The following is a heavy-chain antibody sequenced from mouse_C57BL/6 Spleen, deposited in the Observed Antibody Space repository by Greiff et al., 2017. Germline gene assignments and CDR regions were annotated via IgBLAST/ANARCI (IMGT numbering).Heavy chain of an antibody. V-gene: IGHV5-4*01. CDR2: ISDGGSYT. Sequence: EVQRVESGGGLVKPGGSLKLSCAASGFTFSSYAMSWVRQTPEKRLEWVATISDGGSYTYYPDNVKGRFTISRDNAKNNRYLQMSHRKSEDTAMYYCARDGGGPFAYWGQGTLVTVSA. J-gene: IGHJ3*01. CDR1: GFTFSSYA. D-gene: IGHD1-1*02. CDR3: ARDGGGPFAY.